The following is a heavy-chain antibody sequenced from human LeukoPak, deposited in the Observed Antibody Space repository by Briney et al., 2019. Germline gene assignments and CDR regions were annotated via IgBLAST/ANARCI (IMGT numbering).Heavy chain of an antibody. CDR2: ISCISAYL. D-gene: IGHD4-11*01. CDR3: ARGRSSSHYPTIFDV. CDR1: GFNFRESS. V-gene: IGHV3-21*06. J-gene: IGHJ3*01. Sequence: GGAPGISWSSTGFNFRESSKDWVRQGPGKGLGGGLYISCISAYLHYSDAVKGRFTISRENAKNSVYLHMNSLRAEDSALYYCARGRSSSHYPTIFDVWGQGTMVIVSS.